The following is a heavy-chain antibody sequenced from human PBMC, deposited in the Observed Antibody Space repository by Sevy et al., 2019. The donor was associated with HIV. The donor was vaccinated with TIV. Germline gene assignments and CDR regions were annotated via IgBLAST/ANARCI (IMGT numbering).Heavy chain of an antibody. J-gene: IGHJ6*02. CDR2: ISSSSSTI. D-gene: IGHD2-15*01. Sequence: GGSLRLSFAASGFTFSSYSMNWVRQAPGKGLEWVSYISSSSSTIYYADSVKGRFTISRDNAKNSLYLQMNSLRDEDTAVYYCARYCSGGSCYGGVYYYGMDVWGQGTTVTVSS. CDR3: ARYCSGGSCYGGVYYYGMDV. V-gene: IGHV3-48*02. CDR1: GFTFSSYS.